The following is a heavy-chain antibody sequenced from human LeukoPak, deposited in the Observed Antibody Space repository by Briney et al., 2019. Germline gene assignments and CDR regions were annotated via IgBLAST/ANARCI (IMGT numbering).Heavy chain of an antibody. D-gene: IGHD3-3*01. CDR2: IYSGGST. CDR3: ARQGEVNDFWSGSGWYFDL. J-gene: IGHJ2*01. Sequence: TGGSLRLSCAASGFTVSSNYMSWVRQAPGKGLEWVSVIYSGGSTYYADSVKGRLTISRDNSKNTLYLQMNSLRAEDTAVYYCARQGEVNDFWSGSGWYFDLWGRGTLVTVSS. V-gene: IGHV3-53*01. CDR1: GFTVSSNY.